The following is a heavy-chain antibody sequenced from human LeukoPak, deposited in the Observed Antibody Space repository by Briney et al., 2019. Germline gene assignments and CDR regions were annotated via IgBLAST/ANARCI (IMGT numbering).Heavy chain of an antibody. Sequence: TGGSLRLSCAASGFTFSNYAMSWVRQAPGKGLEWVSAISGSASSTYHADSVKGRFTISRDNSKNMLYLQIKSLGAEDTAIYYCAKLDGSGAGSSRPPIDYWGQGSLVTVSS. CDR2: ISGSASST. V-gene: IGHV3-23*01. D-gene: IGHD3-10*01. CDR3: AKLDGSGAGSSRPPIDY. CDR1: GFTFSNYA. J-gene: IGHJ4*02.